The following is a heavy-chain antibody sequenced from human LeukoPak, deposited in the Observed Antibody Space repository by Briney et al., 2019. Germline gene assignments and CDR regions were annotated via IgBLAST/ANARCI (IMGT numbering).Heavy chain of an antibody. Sequence: PSETLSLTCTVSGGSISSYYWSWIRQPAGKGLKRIGRIYTSGSTNYNPSLKSRVTMSVDTSKNQFSLKLSSVTAADTAVYYCARGFRFPHTAMVNWGQGTLVTVSS. CDR2: IYTSGST. D-gene: IGHD5-18*01. CDR3: ARGFRFPHTAMVN. CDR1: GGSISSYY. V-gene: IGHV4-4*07. J-gene: IGHJ4*02.